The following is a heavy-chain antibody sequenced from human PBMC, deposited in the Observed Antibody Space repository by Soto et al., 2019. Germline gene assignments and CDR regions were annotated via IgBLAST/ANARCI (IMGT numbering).Heavy chain of an antibody. CDR1: GYIFTTYG. J-gene: IGHJ6*02. CDR3: ARDTHQKLYCTSSSCYHYYYGLAV. D-gene: IGHD2-2*01. V-gene: IGHV1-18*01. Sequence: ASVKVSCKASGYIFTTYGFSWVRQAPGRGLEWMGWISAYNGDRNYAQNLQGRVTMTTDTSTQTAYMELRSLRSGDTAVYYCARDTHQKLYCTSSSCYHYYYGLAVWGQGTTVTVSS. CDR2: ISAYNGDR.